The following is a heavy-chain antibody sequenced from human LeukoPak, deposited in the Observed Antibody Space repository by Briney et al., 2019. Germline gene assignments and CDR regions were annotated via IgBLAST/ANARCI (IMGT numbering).Heavy chain of an antibody. CDR2: IYHSGST. D-gene: IGHD3-10*01. Sequence: SQTLSLTCAVSGGSISSGGYSWSWIRQPPGKGLEWIGYIYHSGSTYYNPSLKSRVTISVDTSKNQFSLKLTSVTAADTAVYYCARRAGGWSGTYFDYWGQGTLVTVSS. CDR1: GGSISSGGYS. J-gene: IGHJ4*02. V-gene: IGHV4-30-2*03. CDR3: ARRAGGWSGTYFDY.